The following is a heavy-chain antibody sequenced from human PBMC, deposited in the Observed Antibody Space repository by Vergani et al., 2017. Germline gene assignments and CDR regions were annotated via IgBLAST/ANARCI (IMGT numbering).Heavy chain of an antibody. Sequence: QVQLVESGGGVVQPGRSLRLSCAASGFTFSSYGMHWVRQAPGKGLEWVAVIWYDGSNKYYADSVKGRFTISRDNSKNTLYLQMNSLRAEDTAVYYCARELLNHGYYFDYWGQGTLVTVSS. V-gene: IGHV3-33*01. J-gene: IGHJ4*02. CDR2: IWYDGSNK. CDR1: GFTFSSYG. CDR3: ARELLNHGYYFDY. D-gene: IGHD1-14*01.